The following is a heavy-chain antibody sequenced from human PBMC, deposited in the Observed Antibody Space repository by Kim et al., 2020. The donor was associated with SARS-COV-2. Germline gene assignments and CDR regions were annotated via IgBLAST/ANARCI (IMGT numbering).Heavy chain of an antibody. CDR3: ARGDLYI. V-gene: IGHV1-3*01. D-gene: IGHD4-4*01. J-gene: IGHJ4*02. Sequence: GNGNTKDSQKFQGRVTITRDTSASTAYMELSSLRSEDTAVYYCARGDLYIWGQGTLVTVSS. CDR2: GNGNT.